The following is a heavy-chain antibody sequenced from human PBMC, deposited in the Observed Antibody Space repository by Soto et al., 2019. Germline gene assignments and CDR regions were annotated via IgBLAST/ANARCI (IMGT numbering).Heavy chain of an antibody. Sequence: GESLKISCKASGYSFTNYWIGWVRQMPGKGLEWMGIIYPRDSETRYSQSFEGQVAISADKSITTAYLHWGSLKASDSAMYYCARVYSGTYDLLDSWGQGTLVTVSS. CDR3: ARVYSGTYDLLDS. V-gene: IGHV5-51*01. CDR1: GYSFTNYW. D-gene: IGHD1-26*01. CDR2: IYPRDSET. J-gene: IGHJ4*02.